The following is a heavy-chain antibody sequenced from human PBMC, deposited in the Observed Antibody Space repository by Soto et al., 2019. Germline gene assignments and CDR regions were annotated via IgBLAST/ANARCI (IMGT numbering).Heavy chain of an antibody. Sequence: SENLSHPYAGSGGFFSGYYWSWIRQPPGKGLEWIGEINHSGSTNYNPSLKSRVTISVDTSKNQFSLKLSSVTAADTAVYYCARAGIVVVVAATPVGMDVWGQGTTLTVSS. CDR2: INHSGST. J-gene: IGHJ6*02. D-gene: IGHD2-15*01. CDR1: GGFFSGYY. V-gene: IGHV4-34*01. CDR3: ARAGIVVVVAATPVGMDV.